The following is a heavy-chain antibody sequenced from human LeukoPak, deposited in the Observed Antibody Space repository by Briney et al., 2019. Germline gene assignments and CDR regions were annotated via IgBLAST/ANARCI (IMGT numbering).Heavy chain of an antibody. J-gene: IGHJ4*02. CDR2: ISGSADST. V-gene: IGHV3-23*01. CDR1: GFTFRSYA. Sequence: PGGSLGLSCAASGFTFRSYAMSWVRQAPGKGLVWVSAISGSADSTYYADSVKGRFTISRDNAKNSLYLQMNSLRAEDTALYYCAKGGGRYFDWLYPYYFDYWGQGTLVTVSS. CDR3: AKGGGRYFDWLYPYYFDY. D-gene: IGHD3-9*01.